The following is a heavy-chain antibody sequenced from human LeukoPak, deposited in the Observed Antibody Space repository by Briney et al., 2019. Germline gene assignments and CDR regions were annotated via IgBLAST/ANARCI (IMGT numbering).Heavy chain of an antibody. V-gene: IGHV3-23*01. CDR3: ARVGSSWYVNI. Sequence: PGGSLRLSCAASGFTFSDYTMYWVRQGPGKGLEWVSGISASGGSTYYTDSLKGRLTISRDNSKNTLYLQMNSLRAEDTAVYYCARVGSSWYVNIWGQGTMVTVSS. J-gene: IGHJ3*02. CDR2: ISASGGST. D-gene: IGHD6-13*01. CDR1: GFTFSDYT.